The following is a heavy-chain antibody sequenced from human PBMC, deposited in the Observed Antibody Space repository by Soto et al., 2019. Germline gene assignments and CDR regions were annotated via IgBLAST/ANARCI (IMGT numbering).Heavy chain of an antibody. D-gene: IGHD5-12*01. CDR2: INHSGST. J-gene: IGHJ6*02. V-gene: IGHV4-34*01. CDR3: ARLGRATYYYGMDV. Sequence: SETLSLTCAVYGGSFSGYYWSWIRQPPGKGLEWIGEINHSGSTNYNPSLKSRVIISVDTSKNQFSLKLSSVTAADTAVYYCARLGRATYYYGMDVWGQGTTVTVSS. CDR1: GGSFSGYY.